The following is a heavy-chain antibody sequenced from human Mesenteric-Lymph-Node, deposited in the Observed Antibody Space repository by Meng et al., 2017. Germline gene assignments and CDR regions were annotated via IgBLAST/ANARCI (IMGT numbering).Heavy chain of an antibody. V-gene: IGHV4-34*01. CDR1: GGSFSGYY. D-gene: IGHD3-10*01. CDR3: ARGPPPLRVNWFDP. J-gene: IGHJ5*02. Sequence: SETLSLTCAVYGGSFSGYYWSWIRQPPGKGLEWIGEINHSGSTNYNPSLKSRVTISVDTSKNQFSLKLSSVTAADTAVYYCARGPPPLRVNWFDPWGQGTLVTVSS. CDR2: INHSGST.